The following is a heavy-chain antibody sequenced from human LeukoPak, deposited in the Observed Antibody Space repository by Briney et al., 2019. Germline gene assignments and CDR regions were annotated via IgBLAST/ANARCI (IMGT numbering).Heavy chain of an antibody. D-gene: IGHD6-13*01. J-gene: IGHJ6*02. CDR2: IWSDGSNR. Sequence: GGSLRLSCAASGFSSSSNGMHWVRQAPGKGLEWVAGIWSDGSNRNYADSVKGRFTISRDNSKNTLDLQMNSLRGEATAVYYCARDRIAERVYDGMDVWGQGTTVTVSS. CDR1: GFSSSSNG. CDR3: ARDRIAERVYDGMDV. V-gene: IGHV3-33*01.